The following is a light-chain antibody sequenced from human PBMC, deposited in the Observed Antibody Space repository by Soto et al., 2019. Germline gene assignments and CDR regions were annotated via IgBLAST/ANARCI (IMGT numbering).Light chain of an antibody. CDR3: QQSYIYPLT. V-gene: IGKV1-39*01. CDR2: AAS. CDR1: QSISRY. Sequence: DIQLTQSPSSLSASVGDRVTITCRASQSISRYLNWYQQKPGKAPKLLIYAASTLQSGVSFRFSGSVSGTDFTLTITSLQPEDSATYYCQQSYIYPLTFGGGTKVDIK. J-gene: IGKJ4*01.